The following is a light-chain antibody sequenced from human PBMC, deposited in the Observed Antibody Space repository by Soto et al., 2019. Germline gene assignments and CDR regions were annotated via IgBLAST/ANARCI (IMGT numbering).Light chain of an antibody. V-gene: IGKV1-5*03. CDR3: QQYNDRPRT. Sequence: DIQMTQSPSTLSGSVGDRVTITCRASQTISSWLAWYQQKPGKAPKLLIYKASTLKSGVPSRFSGSGSGTEFTLTISSLQPDDFAVYYCQQYNDRPRTFGQGTKVDIK. J-gene: IGKJ1*01. CDR2: KAS. CDR1: QTISSW.